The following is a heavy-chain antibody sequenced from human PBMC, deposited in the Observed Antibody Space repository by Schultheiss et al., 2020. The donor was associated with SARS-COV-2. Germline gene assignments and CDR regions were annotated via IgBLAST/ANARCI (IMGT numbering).Heavy chain of an antibody. CDR2: IKSKTDGGTT. CDR1: GFTFSSYA. CDR3: TTSATARDPPDSGSPAMSSDDDAFDN. J-gene: IGHJ3*02. D-gene: IGHD1-26*01. Sequence: GGSLRLSCAASGFTFSSYAMSWVRLAPGKGLEWVGRIKSKTDGGTTDYAAPVKGRFTISRDDSKNTLYLQMNSLKTEDTAVYYCTTSATARDPPDSGSPAMSSDDDAFDNWGQGTMVTVSS. V-gene: IGHV3-15*01.